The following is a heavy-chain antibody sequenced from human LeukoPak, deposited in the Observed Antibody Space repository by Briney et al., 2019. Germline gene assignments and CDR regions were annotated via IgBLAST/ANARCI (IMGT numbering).Heavy chain of an antibody. D-gene: IGHD4-17*01. J-gene: IGHJ4*02. Sequence: GASVKVSCKASGGTFSSYAISWVRQAPGQGLEWMGGIIPIFGTANYAQKFQGRVTITADKSTSTAYMELSSLRSEDTAVYYCARDPEYGDYERPYWGQGTLVTVSS. CDR3: ARDPEYGDYERPY. CDR1: GGTFSSYA. CDR2: IIPIFGTA. V-gene: IGHV1-69*06.